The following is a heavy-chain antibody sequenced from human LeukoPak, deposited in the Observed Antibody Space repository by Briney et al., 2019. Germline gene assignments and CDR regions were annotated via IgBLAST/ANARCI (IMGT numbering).Heavy chain of an antibody. CDR2: IIPILGIA. Sequence: SVKVSCKASGGTFSSYAISWVRQAPGQGLEWMGRIIPILGIANYAQKSQGRVTITADKYTSTAYMELSSLRSEDTAVYYCARGGRGDWFDPWGQGTLVTVSS. D-gene: IGHD3-16*01. CDR3: ARGGRGDWFDP. CDR1: GGTFSSYA. V-gene: IGHV1-69*04. J-gene: IGHJ5*02.